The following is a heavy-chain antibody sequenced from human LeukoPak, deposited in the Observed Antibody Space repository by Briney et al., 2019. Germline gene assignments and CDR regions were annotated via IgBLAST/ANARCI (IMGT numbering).Heavy chain of an antibody. Sequence: PGGSLRLSCAASGFTFSSYAMSGVRQSPGKGLEWVSAISGSGGRTYYADSVKGRFTISRDNARNSVYLQMNSLRVEDTAVYYCARDSSPWMIDEWGQGTLLTVSS. CDR3: ARDSSPWMIDE. CDR1: GFTFSSYA. J-gene: IGHJ4*02. D-gene: IGHD3-22*01. CDR2: ISGSGGRT. V-gene: IGHV3-23*01.